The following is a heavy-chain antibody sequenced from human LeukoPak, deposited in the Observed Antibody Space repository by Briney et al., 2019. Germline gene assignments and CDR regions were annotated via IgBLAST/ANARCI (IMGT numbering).Heavy chain of an antibody. CDR1: GFTFSGSA. Sequence: GGSLRLSCAASGFTFSGSAVHWVRQASGKGLEWVGRVRSKANNYATAYAASVNGRFTISRDDSKNTAYLQMNTLKTEDTAVYYCTRGSSLGYYYGMDVWGRGTTVSVSS. D-gene: IGHD6-6*01. CDR2: VRSKANNYAT. J-gene: IGHJ6*02. CDR3: TRGSSLGYYYGMDV. V-gene: IGHV3-73*01.